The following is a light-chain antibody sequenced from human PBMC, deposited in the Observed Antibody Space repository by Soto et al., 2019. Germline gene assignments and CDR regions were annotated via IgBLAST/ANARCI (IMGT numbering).Light chain of an antibody. CDR1: ISDVGAYNY. Sequence: QSVLTQTRCVSGSSGQSFSISCTGTISDVGAYNYVSWYQQHPGKAPKLIIYDVDKRPSGVPDRFPGSKYGNTASLTISGLQAEDEADYYCCSYAGSYILGVFGGGTQLTVL. J-gene: IGLJ3*02. CDR3: CSYAGSYILGV. CDR2: DVD. V-gene: IGLV2-11*01.